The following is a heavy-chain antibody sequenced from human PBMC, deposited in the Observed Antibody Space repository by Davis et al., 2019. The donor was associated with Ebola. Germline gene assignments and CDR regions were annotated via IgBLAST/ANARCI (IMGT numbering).Heavy chain of an antibody. D-gene: IGHD2-15*01. Sequence: MPSETLSLTCTVSGGSISSYYWSWIRQPPGKGLEWIGYIYYSGSTYYNPSLKSRVTISVDTSKNQFSLKLSSVTAADTAVYYCARQHTHYYYYGMDVWGQGTTVTVSS. CDR3: ARQHTHYYYYGMDV. J-gene: IGHJ6*02. CDR1: GGSISSYY. V-gene: IGHV4-59*08. CDR2: IYYSGST.